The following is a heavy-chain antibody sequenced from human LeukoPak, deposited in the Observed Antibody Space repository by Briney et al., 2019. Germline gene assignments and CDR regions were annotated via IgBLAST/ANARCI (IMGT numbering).Heavy chain of an antibody. CDR2: IIPIFGTA. V-gene: IGHV1-69*13. J-gene: IGHJ4*02. CDR3: ARVSSGWYYFDY. CDR1: GGTFSSYG. D-gene: IGHD6-19*01. Sequence: SVKVSCKASGGTFSSYGISWVRQAPGQGLEWMGGIIPIFGTANYAQKFQGRVTITADESTSTAYMELSSLRSEDTAVYYCARVSSGWYYFDYWGQGTLVTVSS.